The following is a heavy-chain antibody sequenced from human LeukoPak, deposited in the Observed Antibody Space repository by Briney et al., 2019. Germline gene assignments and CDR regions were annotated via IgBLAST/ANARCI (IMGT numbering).Heavy chain of an antibody. J-gene: IGHJ5*02. CDR3: ARGGYYYGSGSLFWSWFDP. CDR2: IIPIFGTA. D-gene: IGHD3-10*01. CDR1: GGTFSSYT. Sequence: ASVKVSCKASGGTFSSYTISWVRQAPGQGLEWMGGIIPIFGTANYAQKFQGRVTITADESTSTVYMELSSLRSEDTAMYYCARGGYYYGSGSLFWSWFDPWGQGTLVTVSS. V-gene: IGHV1-69*13.